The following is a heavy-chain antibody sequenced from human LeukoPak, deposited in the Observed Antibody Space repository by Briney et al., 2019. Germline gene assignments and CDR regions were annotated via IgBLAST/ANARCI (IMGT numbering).Heavy chain of an antibody. CDR3: ASHYHILDWFDP. J-gene: IGHJ5*02. V-gene: IGHV4-38-2*02. CDR1: GGSISRYY. Sequence: SETLSLTCTVSGGSISRYYWGWIRQPPGKGLEWIGSIYHSGSTYYNPSLKSRVTISVDTSKNQFSLKLSSVTAADTAVYYCASHYHILDWFDPWGQGTLVTVSS. CDR2: IYHSGST. D-gene: IGHD3-9*01.